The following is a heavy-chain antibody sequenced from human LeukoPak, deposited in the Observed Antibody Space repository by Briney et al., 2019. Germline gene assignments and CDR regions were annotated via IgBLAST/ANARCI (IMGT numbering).Heavy chain of an antibody. CDR3: ARGRGTAMVTYYYYYGMDV. D-gene: IGHD5-18*01. CDR1: GGSFSVYY. Sequence: SETLSLTCAVYGGSFSVYYWSWIRQPPGRGLEWIGEINHSGSTNYNPSLKSRVTISVDTSKNQFSLKLSSVTAADTAVYYCARGRGTAMVTYYYYYGMDVWGQGTTVTVSS. J-gene: IGHJ6*02. CDR2: INHSGST. V-gene: IGHV4-34*01.